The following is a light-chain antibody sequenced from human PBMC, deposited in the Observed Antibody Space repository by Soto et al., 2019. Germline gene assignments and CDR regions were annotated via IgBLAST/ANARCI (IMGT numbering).Light chain of an antibody. V-gene: IGLV1-40*01. CDR2: GSG. J-gene: IGLJ1*01. Sequence: QSVLTQPASVSGSPGQSITISCTGTSSDVGSYNLVSWYQQLPGTAPKVVIYGSGNRPSGVPDRFSGSKSGTSASLAIAGLQAEDEADYYCQSYDSSLSGYVFGTGTKVTVL. CDR1: SSDVGSYNL. CDR3: QSYDSSLSGYV.